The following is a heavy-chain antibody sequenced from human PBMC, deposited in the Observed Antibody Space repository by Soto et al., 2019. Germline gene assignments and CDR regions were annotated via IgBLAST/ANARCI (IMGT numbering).Heavy chain of an antibody. CDR1: GYTFTTYY. D-gene: IGHD3-22*01. CDR2: ISPSGGTT. CDR3: ARQRSDTSGYKAGYSNY. V-gene: IGHV1-46*01. J-gene: IGHJ4*02. Sequence: QVQLVQSGAEVKKPGASVKVSCKTSGYTFTTYYIQWVRQAPGQGLEWMGVISPSGGTTTYAQKFKGRVTMTRDTSTSTVHMELSRLRSEDTAVYYCARQRSDTSGYKAGYSNYWGQGTLVTVSS.